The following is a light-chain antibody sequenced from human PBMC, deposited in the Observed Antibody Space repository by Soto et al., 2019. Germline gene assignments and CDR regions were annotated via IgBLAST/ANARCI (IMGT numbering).Light chain of an antibody. CDR1: QDIRSS. CDR3: QQFNSSPFT. J-gene: IGKJ4*01. V-gene: IGKV1-9*01. CDR2: TVS. Sequence: DIQLTQSPSFLSASAGDRLTITCRASQDIRSSLAWYQQKPGKAPNHLIYTVSTLQSGVPSRFSGSRSGTEFTLTISSLQPEDFATYYCQQFNSSPFTFGGGTKVEI.